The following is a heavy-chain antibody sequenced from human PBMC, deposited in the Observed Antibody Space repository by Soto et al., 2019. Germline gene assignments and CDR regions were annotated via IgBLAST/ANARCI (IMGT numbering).Heavy chain of an antibody. J-gene: IGHJ3*01. CDR3: AREVSAMAPSDL. Sequence: QVQLQESGPGLVKTWETLSLTCTVSGGSISPYYWSWIRQSPGKGLEWIGYIFYRGSTNYNPSLKHRVTISVDMSNNQFSLKLTSVTAADTAVYYCAREVSAMAPSDLWGQGTMVTVSS. CDR1: GGSISPYY. CDR2: IFYRGST. D-gene: IGHD5-18*01. V-gene: IGHV4-59*01.